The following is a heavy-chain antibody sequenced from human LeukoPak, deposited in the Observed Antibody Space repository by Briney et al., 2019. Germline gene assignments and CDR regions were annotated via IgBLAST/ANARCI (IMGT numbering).Heavy chain of an antibody. V-gene: IGHV4-39*01. Sequence: SSETLSLTCTVSGGSISSSTYFWGWIRQPPGKGLEWIGNIYSGGSPSYNPSLKSRVTISVDTSKSQFSLKLNSVTAADTAVYYCARVPPRGSGSYSTDYWGQGTLVTVSS. D-gene: IGHD3-10*01. CDR3: ARVPPRGSGSYSTDY. J-gene: IGHJ4*02. CDR2: IYSGGSP. CDR1: GGSISSSTYF.